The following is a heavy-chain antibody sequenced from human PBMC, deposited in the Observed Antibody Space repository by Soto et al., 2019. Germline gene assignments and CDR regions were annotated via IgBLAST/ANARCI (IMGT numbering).Heavy chain of an antibody. CDR1: TDSSSFTNSY. J-gene: IGHJ4*02. Sequence: RSLTCTVSTDSSSFTNSYWGWIRQPPGKGLQWIGSSSYNGGTFYNPSLKGRVVISFDTSKKQSSLQVTSVTAADTAVYFCARHRIEVVWRGFDFWGQGSPVTVSS. V-gene: IGHV4-39*01. CDR2: SSYNGGT. D-gene: IGHD3-10*01. CDR3: ARHRIEVVWRGFDF.